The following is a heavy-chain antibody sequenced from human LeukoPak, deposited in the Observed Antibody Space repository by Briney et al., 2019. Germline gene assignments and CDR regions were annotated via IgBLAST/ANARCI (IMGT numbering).Heavy chain of an antibody. D-gene: IGHD3-16*02. CDR2: INHSGST. CDR1: GGSFSGYY. J-gene: IGHJ4*02. Sequence: SETLSLTCAVYGGSFSGYYWSWIRQPPGKGLEGIGEINHSGSTNYNPSLKSRVTISVDTSKNHFSLKLSSVPAADTAVYYCARGRPYDYVRGSYPSRPYSFDSWGQGTLVTVSS. CDR3: ARGRPYDYVRGSYPSRPYSFDS. V-gene: IGHV4-34*01.